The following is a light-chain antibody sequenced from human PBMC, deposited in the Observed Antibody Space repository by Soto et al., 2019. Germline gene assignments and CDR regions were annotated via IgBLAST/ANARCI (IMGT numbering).Light chain of an antibody. V-gene: IGLV2-11*01. CDR1: SSDVGAYNY. Sequence: QSVLTQPRSVSGSRGQSITISCTGTSSDVGAYNYVSWYQQHPGKVPKLMLYDVTKRPSGVPDRFSGSKSGNTASLTISGLQAEDEADYYCCSYVGTYGYVFGTGTKVTVL. CDR3: CSYVGTYGYV. CDR2: DVT. J-gene: IGLJ1*01.